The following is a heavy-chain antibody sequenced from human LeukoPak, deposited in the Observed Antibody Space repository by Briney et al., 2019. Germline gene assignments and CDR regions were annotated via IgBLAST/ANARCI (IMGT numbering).Heavy chain of an antibody. Sequence: GGSLRLSCAASGFTFSSYAMSWVRQAPGKGLEWVSAISGSGGSTYYVDSVKGRFTISRDNSKNTLYLQMNSLRAEDTAVYYCAKASYEYYDSSGYYYFDYWGQGTLVTVSS. V-gene: IGHV3-23*01. CDR1: GFTFSSYA. J-gene: IGHJ4*02. CDR3: AKASYEYYDSSGYYYFDY. D-gene: IGHD3-22*01. CDR2: ISGSGGST.